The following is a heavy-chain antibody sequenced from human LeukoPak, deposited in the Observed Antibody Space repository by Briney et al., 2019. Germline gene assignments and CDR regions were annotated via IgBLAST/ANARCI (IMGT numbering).Heavy chain of an antibody. CDR3: ARDIQVGTFDV. Sequence: GGSLRLSCAASGFTFSSYSMNWVRQAPGKGLEWVSSISSSSSYIYYADSVKGRFTISRDNAKNSLYLQMNSLRADDTALYYCARDIQVGTFDVWGQGTMVTVSS. D-gene: IGHD1-1*01. J-gene: IGHJ3*01. CDR2: ISSSSSYI. CDR1: GFTFSSYS. V-gene: IGHV3-21*01.